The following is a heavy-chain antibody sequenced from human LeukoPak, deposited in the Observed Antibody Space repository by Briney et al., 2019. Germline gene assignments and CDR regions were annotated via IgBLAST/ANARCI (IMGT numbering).Heavy chain of an antibody. J-gene: IGHJ4*02. Sequence: GGSLRLSCAASGFTFSSYEMNWVRQAPGKGLERVSYISGSGSTIYFADSVKGRFTISRDNAKNSLYLQMNSLRAEDTAVYYCARGRVSGDYWGQGALVTVSS. CDR2: ISGSGSTI. D-gene: IGHD6-13*01. CDR1: GFTFSSYE. V-gene: IGHV3-48*03. CDR3: ARGRVSGDY.